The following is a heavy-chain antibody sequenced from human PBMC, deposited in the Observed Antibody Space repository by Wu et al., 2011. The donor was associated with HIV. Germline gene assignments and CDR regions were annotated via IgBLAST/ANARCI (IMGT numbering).Heavy chain of an antibody. V-gene: IGHV1-2*02. CDR2: VNPHSGDP. CDR1: GYTFSGNY. CDR3: ARDLGGDEDY. J-gene: IGHJ4*02. D-gene: IGHD2-21*01. Sequence: QVQLVQSGAEMKKPGASVKVSCKASGYTFSGNYMHWLRQAPGQGLEWMGWVNPHSGDPRYGQDFQGRVIMTRDTSTSTAYMELSSLRSEDTAIYYCARDLGGDEDYWGQGTLVTVSS.